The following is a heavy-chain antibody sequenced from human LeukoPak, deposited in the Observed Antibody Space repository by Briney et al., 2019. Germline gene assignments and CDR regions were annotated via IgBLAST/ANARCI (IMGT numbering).Heavy chain of an antibody. CDR3: ARAAYRTGDN. V-gene: IGHV1-2*02. Sequence: GASVKVSCKASGYTFTGYYMHWVRQAPGQGLEWMGWINPNSGGTNYAQKFQGRVTMTRDTSTSTVYMELSSLRSEDTAVYYCARAAYRTGDNWGQGTLVTVSS. CDR2: INPNSGGT. J-gene: IGHJ4*02. D-gene: IGHD3-9*01. CDR1: GYTFTGYY.